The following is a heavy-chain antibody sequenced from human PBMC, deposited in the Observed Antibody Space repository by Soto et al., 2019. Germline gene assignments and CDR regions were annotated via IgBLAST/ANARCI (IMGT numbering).Heavy chain of an antibody. Sequence: QVQLVQSGAEVKKPGASVKVSCKASGYTFTSYGISWVRQAPGQGLEWMGWISAYNGNTNYAQKLQGRVTMTTDTSTSTAYMELRSLRSDDTAVYYCARDRVLVATIPKVASRFDPWGQGTLVTVSS. D-gene: IGHD5-12*01. CDR2: ISAYNGNT. CDR1: GYTFTSYG. V-gene: IGHV1-18*01. J-gene: IGHJ5*02. CDR3: ARDRVLVATIPKVASRFDP.